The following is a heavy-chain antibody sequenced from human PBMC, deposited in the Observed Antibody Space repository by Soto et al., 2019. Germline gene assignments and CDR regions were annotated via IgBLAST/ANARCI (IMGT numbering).Heavy chain of an antibody. CDR1: GYTFTSYG. D-gene: IGHD1-7*01. Sequence: QVQLVQSGTEVRKPGASVKVSCKASGYTFTSYGINWVRQAPGQGLEWMGWISGYNGNTDYVQRLQDRVTMTTDTSTRTAYMELRNLRSDDSAAYYCARTDLKLRALDYWGQGTLVTVSS. V-gene: IGHV1-18*01. CDR3: ARTDLKLRALDY. J-gene: IGHJ4*02. CDR2: ISGYNGNT.